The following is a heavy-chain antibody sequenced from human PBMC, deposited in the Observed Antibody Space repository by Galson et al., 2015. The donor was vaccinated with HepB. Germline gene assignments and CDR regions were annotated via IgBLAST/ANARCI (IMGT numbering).Heavy chain of an antibody. V-gene: IGHV5-51*01. CDR2: IYPGDSDT. CDR1: GYSFTSYW. Sequence: QSGAEVTKPGESLKISCKGSGYSFTSYWIGWVRQMPGKGLEWMGIIYPGDSDTRYSPSFQGQVTISADKSISTAYLQWSSLKAAYTAMYYCARDSSSSYSYYYGMDVWGQGTTVTVSS. CDR3: ARDSSSSYSYYYGMDV. J-gene: IGHJ6*02. D-gene: IGHD6-13*01.